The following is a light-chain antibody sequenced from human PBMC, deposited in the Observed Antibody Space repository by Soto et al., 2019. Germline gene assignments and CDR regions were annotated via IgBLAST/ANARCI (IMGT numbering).Light chain of an antibody. Sequence: QSVLTQAPSASGTPGQRVIISCSGSSSNIGRDYVSWYQQLPGMAPKLLIYKNNQRPSGVPGRFSGSKSCTSASLAISGLRYEDEADDYCVEWDDSLSGYVFGTGTKVTVL. V-gene: IGLV1-47*01. CDR2: KNN. CDR1: SSNIGRDY. J-gene: IGLJ1*01. CDR3: VEWDDSLSGYV.